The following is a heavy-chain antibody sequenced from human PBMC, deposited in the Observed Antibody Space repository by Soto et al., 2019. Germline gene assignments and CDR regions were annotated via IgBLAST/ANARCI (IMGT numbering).Heavy chain of an antibody. CDR3: GRCHASRDHGEYFQH. V-gene: IGHV4-59*01. Sequence: SETLSLTCNVSGGSISSYYWSWIRQPPGKGLEWIGYIYYSGSTKYNPSLKSRVTISVDTSKNQFSLRLTSVTAADTAVYYCGRCHASRDHGEYFQHWGQGTLVTVPS. J-gene: IGHJ1*01. D-gene: IGHD2-2*01. CDR2: IYYSGST. CDR1: GGSISSYY.